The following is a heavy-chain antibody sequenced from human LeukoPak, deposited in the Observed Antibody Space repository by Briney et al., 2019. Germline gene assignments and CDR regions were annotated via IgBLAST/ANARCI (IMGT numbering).Heavy chain of an antibody. CDR3: AREYYDILSPGNYFDY. CDR2: ISGSGGST. J-gene: IGHJ4*02. V-gene: IGHV3-23*01. D-gene: IGHD3-9*01. Sequence: GGSLRLSCAASGFTFSSYAMSWVRQAPGKGLEWVSAISGSGGSTYYADSVKGRFTISRDNAKNSLYLQMNSLRAEDTAVYYCAREYYDILSPGNYFDYWGQGTLVTVSS. CDR1: GFTFSSYA.